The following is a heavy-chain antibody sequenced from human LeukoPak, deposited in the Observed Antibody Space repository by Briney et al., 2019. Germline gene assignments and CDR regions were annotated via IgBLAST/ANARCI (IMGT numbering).Heavy chain of an antibody. Sequence: GGSLRLSCAASGFTFSSYSMNWVRQAPGKGLEWVSYISSSSSTIYYADSVKGRFTISRDNAKNSLYLQMNSLRAEDTAVYYCAREGVTMVRGVPDYWGQGTLATVSS. V-gene: IGHV3-48*01. J-gene: IGHJ4*02. CDR1: GFTFSSYS. D-gene: IGHD3-10*01. CDR2: ISSSSSTI. CDR3: AREGVTMVRGVPDY.